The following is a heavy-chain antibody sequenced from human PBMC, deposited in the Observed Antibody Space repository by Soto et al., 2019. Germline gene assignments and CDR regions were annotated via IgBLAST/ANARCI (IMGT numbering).Heavy chain of an antibody. Sequence: SVNVSCKASGDTFSFYTINWVRQAPGLGLEWMGRVNPIVSMSNYAQKFQGRVTITADKSTNTAYMQLNNLRVEDTAIYYCVKDRYEWELNQGFDFWGQGTLVTLSS. V-gene: IGHV1-69*04. CDR2: VNPIVSMS. J-gene: IGHJ4*02. CDR3: VKDRYEWELNQGFDF. D-gene: IGHD1-26*01. CDR1: GDTFSFYT.